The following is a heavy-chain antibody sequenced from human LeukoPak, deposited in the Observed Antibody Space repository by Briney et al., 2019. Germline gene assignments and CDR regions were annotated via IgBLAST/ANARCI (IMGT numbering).Heavy chain of an antibody. D-gene: IGHD6-13*01. J-gene: IGHJ4*02. CDR3: AKDPYSSSWILFDY. CDR1: GFTFSSYS. Sequence: PGGSLRLSCAASGFTFSSYSMSWVRQAPGKGLEWVTAISGSGDIAYHADSVKGRFTTSRDNSKNTLYLQMNSLRVEDTAVYYCAKDPYSSSWILFDYWGQGTLVTVSS. V-gene: IGHV3-23*01. CDR2: ISGSGDIA.